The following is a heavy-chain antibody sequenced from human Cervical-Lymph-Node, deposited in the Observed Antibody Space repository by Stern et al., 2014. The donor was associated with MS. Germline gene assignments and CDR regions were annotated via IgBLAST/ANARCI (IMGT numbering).Heavy chain of an antibody. CDR1: GGSISSGSYY. CDR2: IYTRGST. J-gene: IGHJ5*02. Sequence: QVQLQESGPGLVKPSQTLSLTCTVSGGSISSGSYYWSWIRQPAEKGLEWIGRIYTRGSTKYNPSLKRRVTIPVDRPKTQFPLKLSSVTAADTAVYYCARETVAADNNWFDPWGQGTLVTVSS. D-gene: IGHD6-19*01. V-gene: IGHV4-61*02. CDR3: ARETVAADNNWFDP.